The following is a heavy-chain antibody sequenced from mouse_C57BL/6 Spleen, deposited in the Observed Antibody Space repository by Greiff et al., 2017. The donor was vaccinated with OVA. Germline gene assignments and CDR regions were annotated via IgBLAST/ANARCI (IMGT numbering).Heavy chain of an antibody. CDR2: IYPSDSET. CDR1: GYTFTSYW. J-gene: IGHJ3*01. V-gene: IGHV1-61*01. D-gene: IGHD2-2*01. Sequence: QVQLQQPGAELVRPGSSVKLSCKASGYTFTSYWMDWVKQRPGQGLEWIGNIYPSDSETHYNQKFKDKATLTVDKSSSTAYMQLSSLTSEDSAVYYCAREEVTGFAYWGRGTLVTVSA. CDR3: AREEVTGFAY.